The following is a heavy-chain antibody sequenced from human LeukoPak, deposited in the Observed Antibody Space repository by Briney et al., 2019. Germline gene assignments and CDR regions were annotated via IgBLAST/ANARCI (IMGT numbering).Heavy chain of an antibody. CDR2: ISGSGGTT. J-gene: IGHJ5*02. V-gene: IGHV3-23*01. CDR1: GFTFTNYA. D-gene: IGHD6-19*01. CDR3: AKEESLAVADT. Sequence: GGSLRLSCAASGFTFTNYAMSWVRQAPGKGLEWVSAISGSGGTTYYADSVKGRFSISRDNFRSTLFLQMNSLRAEDTAVYYCAKEESLAVADTWGQGSLVTVSS.